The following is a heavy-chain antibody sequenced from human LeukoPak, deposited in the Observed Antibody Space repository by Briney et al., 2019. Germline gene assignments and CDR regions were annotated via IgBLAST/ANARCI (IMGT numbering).Heavy chain of an antibody. CDR2: IDINGGTT. V-gene: IGHV3-64D*06. CDR3: VKDLSGTWSFDY. CDR1: GFTFSNHF. Sequence: GGSLRLSCSTSGFTFSNHFMHWVRQAPGKGLEYVSSIDINGGTTFYADSVKGRFTISRDNSKNAPYLQLSSLRLEDTALYYCVKDLSGTWSFDYWGQGTLVTVSS. D-gene: IGHD1-26*01. J-gene: IGHJ4*02.